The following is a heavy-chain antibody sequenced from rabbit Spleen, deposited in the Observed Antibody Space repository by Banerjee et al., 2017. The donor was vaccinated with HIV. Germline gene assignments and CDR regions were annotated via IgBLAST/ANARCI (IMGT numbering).Heavy chain of an antibody. D-gene: IGHD4-2*01. CDR3: ARDAAGREDFNL. Sequence: QSLEESGGDLVKPGASLTLTCTASGLDFSSSYWICWVRQTPGKGLEWIACIDVAKYGTTYYTSWAKGRFTISKTSSTTVTLHMTSLTVADTATYFCARDAAGREDFNLWGPGTLVTVS. V-gene: IGHV1S40*01. CDR2: IDVAKYGTT. J-gene: IGHJ4*01. CDR1: GLDFSSSYW.